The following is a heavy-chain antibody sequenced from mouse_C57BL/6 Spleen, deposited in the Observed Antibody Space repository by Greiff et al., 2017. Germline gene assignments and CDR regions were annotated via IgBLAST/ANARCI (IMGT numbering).Heavy chain of an antibody. CDR3: ARGGLGLAY. V-gene: IGHV3-6*01. CDR1: GYSITSGHY. D-gene: IGHD4-1*01. Sequence: EVKLVESGPGLVKPSQSLSLTCSVTGYSITSGHYWNWIRQFPGNKREGLGFISYDGSNNYNPPLKNRISITRDTSKNQFFLKLNSVTTEDTATYYWARGGLGLAYWGQGTLVTVSA. CDR2: ISYDGSN. J-gene: IGHJ3*01.